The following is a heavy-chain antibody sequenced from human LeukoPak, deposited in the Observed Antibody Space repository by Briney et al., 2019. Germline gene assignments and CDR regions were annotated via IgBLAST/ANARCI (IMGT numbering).Heavy chain of an antibody. Sequence: PSETLSLTCTVSGGSISTGGYYWSWIRQPAGKGLEWIGRIYTSGSTNYNPSLKSRVTISVDTSKNQFSLKLSSVTAADTAVYYCARGQGGSYYPFYWYFDLWGRGTLVTGSS. V-gene: IGHV4-61*02. CDR2: IYTSGST. CDR3: ARGQGGSYYPFYWYFDL. CDR1: GGSISTGGYY. J-gene: IGHJ2*01. D-gene: IGHD1-26*01.